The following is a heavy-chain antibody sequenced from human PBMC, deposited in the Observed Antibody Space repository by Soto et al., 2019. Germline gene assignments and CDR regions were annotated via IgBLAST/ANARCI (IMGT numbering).Heavy chain of an antibody. CDR2: IYYRGST. CDR1: GGSVSSDGDY. V-gene: IGHV4-39*01. J-gene: IGHJ5*02. Sequence: QLQLQESGPGQVKPSETLSLTCTVSGGSVSSDGDYWGWIRQSPGKGLEWIGSIYYRGSTTYNPSLKSRVTISVDAPKNEFSLKLTSVTAADTAVYYCAKHLFCSSTSCYAGVTWFDPWGQGTLVTVSS. CDR3: AKHLFCSSTSCYAGVTWFDP. D-gene: IGHD2-2*01.